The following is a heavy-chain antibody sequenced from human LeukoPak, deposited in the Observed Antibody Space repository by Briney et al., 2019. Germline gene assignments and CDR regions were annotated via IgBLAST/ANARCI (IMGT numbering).Heavy chain of an antibody. V-gene: IGHV3-11*01. CDR3: ARELSSGWYTLDS. CDR2: ISSTGSTI. Sequence: PGGSLRLSCAASGFTFTDYYMSWIRQAPGKGLEWVSYISSTGSTIYYADSVKGRFTISRDNAKNSLYLQMNSLRAEDTAVYYCARELSSGWYTLDSWGQGTPVTVSS. D-gene: IGHD6-19*01. CDR1: GFTFTDYY. J-gene: IGHJ4*02.